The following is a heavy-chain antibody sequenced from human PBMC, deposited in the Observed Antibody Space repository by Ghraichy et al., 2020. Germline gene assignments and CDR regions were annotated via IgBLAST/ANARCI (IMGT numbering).Heavy chain of an antibody. CDR2: ISGSGGST. J-gene: IGHJ3*02. D-gene: IGHD3-3*01. CDR1: GFTFSSYA. CDR3: AKPYYDFWSGYYGSYDAFDI. Sequence: LSLTCAASGFTFSSYAMSWVRQAPGKGLEWVSAISGSGGSTYYADSVKGRFTISRDNSKNTLYLQMNSLRAEDTAVYYCAKPYYDFWSGYYGSYDAFDIWGQGTMVTVSS. V-gene: IGHV3-23*01.